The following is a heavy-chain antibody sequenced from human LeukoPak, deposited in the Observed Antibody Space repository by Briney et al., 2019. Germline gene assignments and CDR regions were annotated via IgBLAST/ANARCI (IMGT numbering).Heavy chain of an antibody. J-gene: IGHJ4*02. CDR3: AKDLGATTGGY. CDR1: GFTFDDYA. V-gene: IGHV3-43D*04. Sequence: GGSLRLSCAASGFTFDDYAMHWVRQAPGKGLEWVSLISWDGGSTYYADSVKGRFTISRDNCKNSLYLQMNSGRAEDIALDNCAKDLGATTGGYWGQGTLVTVCS. D-gene: IGHD1-26*01. CDR2: ISWDGGST.